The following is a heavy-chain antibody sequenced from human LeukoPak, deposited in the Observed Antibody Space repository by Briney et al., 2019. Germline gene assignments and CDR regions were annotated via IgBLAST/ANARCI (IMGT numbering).Heavy chain of an antibody. J-gene: IGHJ3*02. CDR3: AKDTGRPTDAITVEDNAFDI. D-gene: IGHD4-23*01. V-gene: IGHV3-9*01. CDR1: GFTFDDHG. Sequence: GGSLRLSCAASGFTFDDHGMHWVRQAPGKGLEWVSGISWSSGIIGYADSVKGRFTISRDNAKNSLYLQMDSLRAEDTALYYCAKDTGRPTDAITVEDNAFDIWGQGTMVTVSS. CDR2: ISWSSGII.